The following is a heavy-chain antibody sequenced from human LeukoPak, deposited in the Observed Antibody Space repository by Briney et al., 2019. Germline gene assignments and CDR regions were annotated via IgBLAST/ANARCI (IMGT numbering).Heavy chain of an antibody. V-gene: IGHV4-30-2*01. Sequence: PSEALSLTCAVSGGSISSGGYSWSWIRQPPGKGLEWIGYIYHSGSTYYNPSLKSRVTISVDRSKNQFSLKLSSVTAADTAVYYCARGNPPGEQARGGYYYGMDVWGQGTTVTVSS. D-gene: IGHD1/OR15-1a*01. CDR1: GGSISSGGYS. J-gene: IGHJ6*02. CDR2: IYHSGST. CDR3: ARGNPPGEQARGGYYYGMDV.